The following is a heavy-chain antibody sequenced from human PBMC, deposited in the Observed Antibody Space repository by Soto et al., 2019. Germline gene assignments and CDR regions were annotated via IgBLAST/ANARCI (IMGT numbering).Heavy chain of an antibody. V-gene: IGHV1-69*13. J-gene: IGHJ4*02. CDR1: GGTFSSYA. Sequence: ASVKVSCKASGGTFSSYAISWVRQAPGQGLEWMGGIIPIFGTANYAQKFQGRVTITADESTSTAYMELSSLRSEDTAVYYCALGDIVVVPAAILPPGYFDYWGQGTLVTVSS. D-gene: IGHD2-2*01. CDR3: ALGDIVVVPAAILPPGYFDY. CDR2: IIPIFGTA.